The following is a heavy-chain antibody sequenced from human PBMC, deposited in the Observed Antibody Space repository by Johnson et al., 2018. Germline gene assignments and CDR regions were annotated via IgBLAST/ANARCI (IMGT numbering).Heavy chain of an antibody. CDR1: GFTLSSYW. D-gene: IGHD4-17*01. J-gene: IGHJ3*02. V-gene: IGHV3-74*02. Sequence: VRLGEAVGGPVQPGGSLRLWCSASGFTLSSYWMDWVRQDPGKGMVWVSGINRDGSTTSYADSVKGRFTISRDNAENTLFLQMNSTRADDTAVYYCARGNGHAFDMWGQGTLVTVSS. CDR3: ARGNGHAFDM. CDR2: INRDGSTT.